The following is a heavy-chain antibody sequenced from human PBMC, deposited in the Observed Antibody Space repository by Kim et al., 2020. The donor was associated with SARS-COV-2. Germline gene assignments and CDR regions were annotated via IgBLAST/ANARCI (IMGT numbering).Heavy chain of an antibody. V-gene: IGHV3-9*01. Sequence: GGSLRLSCAASGFTFDDYAMHWVRQAPGKGLEWVSGISWNSGSIGYADSVKGRFTISRDNAKNSLYLQMNSLRAEDTALYYCAKEAARLYYYYYGMDVWGQGPTVTVSS. CDR2: ISWNSGSI. CDR3: AKEAARLYYYYYGMDV. CDR1: GFTFDDYA. D-gene: IGHD6-6*01. J-gene: IGHJ6*02.